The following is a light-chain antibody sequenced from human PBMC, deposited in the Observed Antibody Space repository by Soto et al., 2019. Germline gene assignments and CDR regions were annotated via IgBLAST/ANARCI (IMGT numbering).Light chain of an antibody. Sequence: AIRMTQSPSSFSASTGDRVTITCRASQGISSYLAWYQQKPGRAPKLLIYAASRLQGGVPLRFSGSGSGTEFTLSISSLQPEDVATYYCQQLDSFPLTFGQGTRLEIK. CDR3: QQLDSFPLT. J-gene: IGKJ5*01. CDR2: AAS. V-gene: IGKV1-8*01. CDR1: QGISSY.